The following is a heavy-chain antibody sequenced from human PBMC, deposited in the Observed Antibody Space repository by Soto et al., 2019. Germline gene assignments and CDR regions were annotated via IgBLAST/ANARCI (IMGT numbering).Heavy chain of an antibody. J-gene: IGHJ4*02. V-gene: IGHV1-18*01. Sequence: ASVKVSCMASGYTFSTYGISWVRQAPGQGLEWMGWISVYNGNTNYAQSLQGRVTMTTDTSTSTAYMELRSLRSDDTAVYYCARDPQLERRREFDYWGQGTLVTVSS. CDR2: ISVYNGNT. CDR1: GYTFSTYG. CDR3: ARDPQLERRREFDY. D-gene: IGHD1-1*01.